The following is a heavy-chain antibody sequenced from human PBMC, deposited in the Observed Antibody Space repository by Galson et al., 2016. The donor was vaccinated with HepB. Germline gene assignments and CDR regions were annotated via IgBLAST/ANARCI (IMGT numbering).Heavy chain of an antibody. CDR2: IYRSGTA. Sequence: ETLSLTCAVSGGSISSDTWWSWVRQPPGKGLEWIGEIYRSGTANYNPSLKSRFVISLDKSKNQFSLTVNSVTAADTAVYYCAGGRLATGWGYWGQGTLVIVSS. V-gene: IGHV4-4*02. J-gene: IGHJ4*02. D-gene: IGHD4-23*01. CDR3: AGGRLATGWGY. CDR1: GGSISSDTW.